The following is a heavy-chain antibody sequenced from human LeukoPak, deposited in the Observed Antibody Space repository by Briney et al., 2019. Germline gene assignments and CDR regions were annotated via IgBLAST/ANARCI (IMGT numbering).Heavy chain of an antibody. J-gene: IGHJ4*02. CDR2: INGYNGRT. V-gene: IGHV1-18*01. CDR3: ARAVGREGGSYYGDDY. CDR1: GYTFTNYG. Sequence: GASVKVSCKASGYTFTNYGLNWVRQAPGQGLEWMGWINGYNGRTNYSQKFQDRVTLTTDTSTKTAYMELRSLRSDDTAVYYCARAVGREGGSYYGDDYWGQGTLVTVSS. D-gene: IGHD1-26*01.